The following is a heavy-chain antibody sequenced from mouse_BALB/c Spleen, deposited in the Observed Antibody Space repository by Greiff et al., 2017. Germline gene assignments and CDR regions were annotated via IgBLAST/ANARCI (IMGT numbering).Heavy chain of an antibody. CDR2: INPNNGGT. Sequence: VQLKESGPELVKPGASVKIPCKASGYTFTDYNMDWVKQSHGKSLEWIGDINPNNGGTIYNQKFKGKATLTVDKSSSTAYMELRSLTSEDTAVYYCARDGSAWFAYWGQGTLVTVSA. CDR3: ARDGSAWFAY. CDR1: GYTFTDYN. J-gene: IGHJ3*01. D-gene: IGHD2-3*01. V-gene: IGHV1-18*01.